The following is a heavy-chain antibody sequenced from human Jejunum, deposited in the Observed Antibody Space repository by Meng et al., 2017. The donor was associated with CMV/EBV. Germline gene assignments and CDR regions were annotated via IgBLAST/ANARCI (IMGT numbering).Heavy chain of an antibody. CDR1: GFTFSSHW. Sequence: LKISCAASGFTFSSHWMTWVRQATGKGLEWVASIKPDGSDKYYVDSVKGRFTISRDNANNSLYLQMNSLRGEDTAVYYCGRSGGLWGQGTLVTVSS. V-gene: IGHV3-7*01. J-gene: IGHJ4*02. D-gene: IGHD1-26*01. CDR2: IKPDGSDK. CDR3: GRSGGL.